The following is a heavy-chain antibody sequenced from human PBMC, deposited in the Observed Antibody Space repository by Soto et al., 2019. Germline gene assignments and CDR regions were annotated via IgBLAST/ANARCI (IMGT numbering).Heavy chain of an antibody. CDR3: PRDRGSGYDYMTGVLES. V-gene: IGHV3-21*01. CDR2: ISSRSGFI. CDR1: GFNLTNYN. D-gene: IGHD5-12*01. J-gene: IGHJ4*02. Sequence: GGSLRLSCAASGFNLTNYNMNCVRQAPWKGLEWVSSISSRSGFIFYADSVKGRFTISRDNARNSLFMQMNSLRAEDTAVYYCPRDRGSGYDYMTGVLESWGQGTLVTVSS.